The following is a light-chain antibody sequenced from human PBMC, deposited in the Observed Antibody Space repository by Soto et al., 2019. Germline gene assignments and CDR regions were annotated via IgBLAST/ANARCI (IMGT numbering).Light chain of an antibody. CDR1: EGVSNY. Sequence: EIVLTQSPATLSLSPGERATLSCRASEGVSNYLVWYQQKPGQAPRLLIYDASNRATGIPARFSGSGSGTDFTLTISRLESEDSAVYYCQQRLIWPLTFGGGTKVEIK. V-gene: IGKV3-11*01. CDR2: DAS. J-gene: IGKJ4*01. CDR3: QQRLIWPLT.